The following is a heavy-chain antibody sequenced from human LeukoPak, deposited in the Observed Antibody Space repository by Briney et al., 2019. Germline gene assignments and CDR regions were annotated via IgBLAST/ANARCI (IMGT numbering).Heavy chain of an antibody. D-gene: IGHD3-22*01. CDR1: GGSISSSTVY. CDR2: IKYSGYT. V-gene: IGHV4-39*01. J-gene: IGHJ4*02. Sequence: PSETLSLTCTVSGGSISSSTVYWGWIRQPPGKGLEWTGGIKYSGYTYYNPSLKSRVTISVDTPKNQFSLKLSSVTAADTAVYYCARPGYYDNSGFNFDYWGQGTLVTVSS. CDR3: ARPGYYDNSGFNFDY.